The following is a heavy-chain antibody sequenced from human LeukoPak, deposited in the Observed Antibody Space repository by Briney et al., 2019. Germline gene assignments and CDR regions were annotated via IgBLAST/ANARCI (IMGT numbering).Heavy chain of an antibody. Sequence: GGSLRLSCAASGFTFSTYAMTWVCQAPGKGLEWVSGISGNGGSTYYADSVKGRFTISRDNSKNTLYLQMNSLRAEDAAEYYCAKVVSYSRGWYYFDYWGQGTLVTVSS. CDR1: GFTFSTYA. CDR3: AKVVSYSRGWYYFDY. CDR2: ISGNGGST. V-gene: IGHV3-23*01. J-gene: IGHJ4*02. D-gene: IGHD6-19*01.